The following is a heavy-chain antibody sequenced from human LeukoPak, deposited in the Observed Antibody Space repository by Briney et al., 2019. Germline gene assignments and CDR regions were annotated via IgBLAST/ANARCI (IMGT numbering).Heavy chain of an antibody. V-gene: IGHV3-23*01. CDR3: AKDQSSSWYGIDY. J-gene: IGHJ4*02. CDR1: GFTFSSYV. Sequence: GGSLRLSCAASGFTFSSYVMTWVRQAPGKGLEWVSTISGSGGRTYYADSVKGRFTISRDNSKNTLYLQMNSLRAEDTAVYYCAKDQSSSWYGIDYWGQGTLVSVSS. D-gene: IGHD6-13*01. CDR2: ISGSGGRT.